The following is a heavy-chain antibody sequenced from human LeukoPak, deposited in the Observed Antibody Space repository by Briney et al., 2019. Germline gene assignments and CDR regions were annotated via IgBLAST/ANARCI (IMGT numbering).Heavy chain of an antibody. CDR3: ARGVWFGELYVRWFDP. CDR1: GYTLTELS. D-gene: IGHD3-10*01. J-gene: IGHJ5*02. Sequence: ASVKVSCKVSGYTLTELSMHWVRQAPGKGLEWMGGFDPEDGETIYAQKFQGRVTMTEDTSTDTAYMELSSLRSEDTAVYYCARGVWFGELYVRWFDPWGQGTLVTVSS. CDR2: FDPEDGET. V-gene: IGHV1-24*01.